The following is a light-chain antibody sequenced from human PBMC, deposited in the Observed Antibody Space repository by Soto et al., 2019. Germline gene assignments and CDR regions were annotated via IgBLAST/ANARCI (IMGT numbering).Light chain of an antibody. V-gene: IGKV3-11*01. CDR2: DAS. Sequence: EIVLTQSPATLSLSPGERATLSCRASLSVSNYLAWYQRKPGQSPRLLIYDASNRATGIPARFSGSGSGTDFTLTISSLEPEDFAVYYCQQRSNWPPLTFGGGTRVEIK. J-gene: IGKJ4*01. CDR3: QQRSNWPPLT. CDR1: LSVSNY.